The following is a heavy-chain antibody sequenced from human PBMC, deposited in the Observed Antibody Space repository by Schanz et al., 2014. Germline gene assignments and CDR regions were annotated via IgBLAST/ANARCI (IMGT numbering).Heavy chain of an antibody. D-gene: IGHD2-2*01. J-gene: IGHJ4*02. CDR3: ARRGLYCSSTSCQFDY. Sequence: QVQLVQSGAEVKKPGASVKVSCKASGYTFTSYDITWVRQAPGQGLEWMGWISAYHGNTNPAQKLQGPVPMTTDTSTSTAYMELRSVRSDDTAVYSCARRGLYCSSTSCQFDYWGQGTLVTVSS. V-gene: IGHV1-18*04. CDR2: ISAYHGNT. CDR1: GYTFTSYD.